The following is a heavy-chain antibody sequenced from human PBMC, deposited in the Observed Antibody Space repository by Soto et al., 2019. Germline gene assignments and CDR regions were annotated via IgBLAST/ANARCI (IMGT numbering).Heavy chain of an antibody. Sequence: QVQLQQWGAGLLKPSETLFLTCAVYGGSFSGYYWSWIRQPLGKGLAWIGQINHSGSTNYNPSLDSRVPISVDTCKKQVSLKLGRVTAADTAVYYCARGARIGGRGGGLGNWFDYWGQGTLVTLS. CDR2: INHSGST. V-gene: IGHV4-34*01. CDR1: GGSFSGYY. D-gene: IGHD3-10*01. CDR3: ARGARIGGRGGGLGNWFDY. J-gene: IGHJ5*01.